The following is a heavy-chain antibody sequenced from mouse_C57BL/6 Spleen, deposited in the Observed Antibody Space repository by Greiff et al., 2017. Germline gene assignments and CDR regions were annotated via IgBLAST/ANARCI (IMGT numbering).Heavy chain of an antibody. CDR2: ILPSIGRT. CDR3: ARIYDYDRGYYAMDY. Sequence: QVQLQQSGSELRSPGSSVKLSCKDFDSEVFPIAYMSWVRQKPGHGFEWIGGILPSIGRTIYGEKFEDKATLDADTLSNTAYLELNSLTSEDSAIYYCARIYDYDRGYYAMDYWGQGTSVTVSS. D-gene: IGHD2-4*01. V-gene: IGHV15-2*01. CDR1: DSEVFPIAY. J-gene: IGHJ4*01.